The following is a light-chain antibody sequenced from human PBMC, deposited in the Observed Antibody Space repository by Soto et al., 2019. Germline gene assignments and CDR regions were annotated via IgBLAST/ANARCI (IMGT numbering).Light chain of an antibody. CDR2: SDN. CDR1: SSNIGTNT. J-gene: IGLJ2*01. Sequence: QLVLTQPPSASGTPGQRVNISCSGSSSNIGTNTVIWYQQLPGAAPKLLIYSDNQRPSGVPDRFSGSKSGTSASLAISGLQSEDEADYYCAAWDVSLVVFGGGTKVTVL. CDR3: AAWDVSLVV. V-gene: IGLV1-44*01.